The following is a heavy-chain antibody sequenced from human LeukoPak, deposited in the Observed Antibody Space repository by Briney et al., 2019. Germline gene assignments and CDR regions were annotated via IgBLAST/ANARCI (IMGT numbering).Heavy chain of an antibody. D-gene: IGHD3-22*01. Sequence: PGGSLRLSCAASGFTFSSYAMSWVRQAPGKGLEWVSYISSSGSTIYYADSVKGRFTISRDNAKNSLYLQMNSLRAEDTAVYYCAREFYDEKSYYYDSSGYYYYYGMDVWGQGTTVTVSS. CDR2: ISSSGSTI. J-gene: IGHJ6*02. V-gene: IGHV3-48*04. CDR3: AREFYDEKSYYYDSSGYYYYYGMDV. CDR1: GFTFSSYA.